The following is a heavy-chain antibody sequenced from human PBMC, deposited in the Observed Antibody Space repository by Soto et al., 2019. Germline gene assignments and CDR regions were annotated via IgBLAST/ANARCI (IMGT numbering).Heavy chain of an antibody. CDR2: VSGSGGST. D-gene: IGHD4-17*01. CDR3: AKDPMTTVTMIDY. J-gene: IGHJ4*02. Sequence: GGSLRLSCAASGFTFNNYAMTWVRQAPGKGLEWVSSVSGSGGSTYYADSVKGRFTISRDNSKNTLYLQMNSLRAEDTAVYYSAKDPMTTVTMIDYWGQGTLVTVSS. CDR1: GFTFNNYA. V-gene: IGHV3-23*01.